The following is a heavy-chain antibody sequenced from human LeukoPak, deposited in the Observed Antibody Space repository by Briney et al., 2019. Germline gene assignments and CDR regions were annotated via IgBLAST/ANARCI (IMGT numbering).Heavy chain of an antibody. CDR1: GFTFSSYS. D-gene: IGHD6-6*01. J-gene: IGHJ4*02. CDR2: VSSSSSYI. CDR3: AREKRGSSSGPFDY. V-gene: IGHV3-21*01. Sequence: PGGSLRLSCAASGFTFSSYSMNWVRQAPRKGLEWVSSVSSSSSYIYYADSAKGRFTISRDNAKNSLYLQMNSLRAEDTAVYYCAREKRGSSSGPFDYWGQGTLVTVSS.